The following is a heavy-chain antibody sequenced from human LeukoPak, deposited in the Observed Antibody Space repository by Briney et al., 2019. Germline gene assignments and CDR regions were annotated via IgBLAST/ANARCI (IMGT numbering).Heavy chain of an antibody. CDR2: ISSRGDST. J-gene: IGHJ4*01. CDR3: AKGPRPDISVAHTLER. Sequence: PGGSLILSCAASGFTFNNYAMTWVRQAPGRGLEWVSTISSRGDSTYDADSVRGRFTTSRDNSQNSLYLQMNSLRAEDTAVYYCAKGPRPDISVAHTLERWGQGTLVTVSS. D-gene: IGHD6-19*01. V-gene: IGHV3-23*01. CDR1: GFTFNNYA.